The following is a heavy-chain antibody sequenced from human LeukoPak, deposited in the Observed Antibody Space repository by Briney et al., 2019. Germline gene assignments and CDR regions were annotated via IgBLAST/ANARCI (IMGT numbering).Heavy chain of an antibody. CDR2: IYYSGST. D-gene: IGHD2-21*01. V-gene: IGHV4-31*02. Sequence: SWIRQHPGKGLEWIGYIYYSGSTYYNPSLKSRVTISVDTSKNQFSLKLSSVTAADTAVYYCTRLAYCGGDCLDPWGQGTLVTVSS. J-gene: IGHJ5*02. CDR3: TRLAYCGGDCLDP.